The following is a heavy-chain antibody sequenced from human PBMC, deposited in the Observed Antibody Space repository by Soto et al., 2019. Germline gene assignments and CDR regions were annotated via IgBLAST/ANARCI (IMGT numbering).Heavy chain of an antibody. CDR3: ARESEDLTSNFDY. V-gene: IGHV3-21*06. CDR1: GFTFTRYS. Sequence: GGSLRLSCAASGFTFTRYSMNWVRQAPGKGLEWVSSISITTNYIYYGDSMKGRFTISRDNAKNSLYLEMNSLRAEDTAVYYCARESEDLTSNFDYWGQGTLVTVSS. J-gene: IGHJ4*02. CDR2: ISITTNYI.